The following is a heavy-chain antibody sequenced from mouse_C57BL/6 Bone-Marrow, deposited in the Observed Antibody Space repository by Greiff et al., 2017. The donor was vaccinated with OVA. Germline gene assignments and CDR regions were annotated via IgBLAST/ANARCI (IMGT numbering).Heavy chain of an antibody. CDR1: GFTIKDDY. V-gene: IGHV14-4*01. Sequence: EVQLQQSGAELVRPGASVKLSCTASGFTIKDDYMHWVKQRPEQGLEWIGWIDPENGDTEYDSKFQGKATLTADTSYNTAYMQLSSLTSEDTAVYYWTTGGGYDRFGYFDVWGTGTTVTVSS. CDR2: IDPENGDT. D-gene: IGHD2-2*01. J-gene: IGHJ1*03. CDR3: TTGGGYDRFGYFDV.